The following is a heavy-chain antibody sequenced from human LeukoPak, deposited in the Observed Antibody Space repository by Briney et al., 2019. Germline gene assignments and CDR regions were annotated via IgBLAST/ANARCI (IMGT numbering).Heavy chain of an antibody. D-gene: IGHD4-17*01. Sequence: ASVKVSCKASGGTFSSYDIRWVRQAPGQGLEWMGGIIPIFGTANSAQKFQGRVTITADESTSTAYMEQSSLRSEDTAVYYCARDGDPIPYYYYYMDVWGKGTTVTVSS. V-gene: IGHV1-69*13. CDR1: GGTFSSYD. CDR2: IIPIFGTA. J-gene: IGHJ6*03. CDR3: ARDGDPIPYYYYYMDV.